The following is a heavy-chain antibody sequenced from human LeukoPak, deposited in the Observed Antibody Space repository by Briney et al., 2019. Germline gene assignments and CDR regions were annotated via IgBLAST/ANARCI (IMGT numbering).Heavy chain of an antibody. Sequence: SETLSLTCTVSGDSIDIPDYYWPWVRQPPGKGGEWIGNIYLCRRPYYHPSLKSRLTISMDTSNNQFSLKLTSVTAADTAIYYCARDRCPSANCYSGFDSWGQGSLVTVSS. CDR2: IYLCRRP. D-gene: IGHD2-21*02. CDR1: GDSIDIPDYY. J-gene: IGHJ4*02. V-gene: IGHV4-30-4*08. CDR3: ARDRCPSANCYSGFDS.